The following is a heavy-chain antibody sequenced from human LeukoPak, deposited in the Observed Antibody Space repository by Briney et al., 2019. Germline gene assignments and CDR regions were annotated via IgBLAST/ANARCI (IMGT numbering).Heavy chain of an antibody. Sequence: SVKVSCKASGYTFTSYGISWVRQAPGQGLEWMGGIIPIFGTANYAQKFQGRVTITADKSTSTAYMELSSLRSEDTAVYYCARDFSMATTYYYYYMDVWGKGTTVTVSS. CDR1: GYTFTSYG. J-gene: IGHJ6*03. V-gene: IGHV1-69*06. D-gene: IGHD2/OR15-2a*01. CDR2: IIPIFGTA. CDR3: ARDFSMATTYYYYYMDV.